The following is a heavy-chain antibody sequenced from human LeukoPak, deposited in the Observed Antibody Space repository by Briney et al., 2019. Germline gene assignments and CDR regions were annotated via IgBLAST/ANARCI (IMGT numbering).Heavy chain of an antibody. D-gene: IGHD2-15*01. CDR1: GFTFGDYA. Sequence: PGGSLRLSCTASGFTFGDYAMSWVRQAPGKGLEWVSAMSGNGGSTYYADSVKGRFTISRDNSKNTLYLQMNSLRAEDTAVYYCARGALEDAHWGQGTLVTVSS. V-gene: IGHV3-23*01. CDR2: MSGNGGST. CDR3: ARGALEDAH. J-gene: IGHJ1*01.